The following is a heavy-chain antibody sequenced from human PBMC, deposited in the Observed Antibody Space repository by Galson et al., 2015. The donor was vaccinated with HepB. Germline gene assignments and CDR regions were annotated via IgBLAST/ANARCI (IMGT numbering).Heavy chain of an antibody. Sequence: SVKVSCKASGYTFTSYGISWVRQAPGQGLEWMGWISAYNGNTNYAQKLQGRVTMTTDTSTSTAYMELRSLRSDDTAVYYCARENFWSGYPLGYYYYGMDVWGQGTTVTVSS. V-gene: IGHV1-18*04. J-gene: IGHJ6*02. D-gene: IGHD3-3*01. CDR1: GYTFTSYG. CDR3: ARENFWSGYPLGYYYYGMDV. CDR2: ISAYNGNT.